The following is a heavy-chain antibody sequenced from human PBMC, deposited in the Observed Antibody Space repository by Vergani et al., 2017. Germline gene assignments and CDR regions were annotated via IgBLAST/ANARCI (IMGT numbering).Heavy chain of an antibody. CDR1: GFTFNQYR. D-gene: IGHD1-14*01. CDR3: ARDLRLLYNRFDP. CDR2: TWYDGNNK. V-gene: IGHV3-33*01. J-gene: IGHJ5*02. Sequence: QVQLVESGGGVVQPGRSLRLSCAASGFTFNQYRMHWVRQAPGQGLEWVAVTWYDGNNKQYADSVKGRFTISRDNSKSTMYLQMNSLRDEDTGVYYCARDLRLLYNRFDPWGQGTLVTVSS.